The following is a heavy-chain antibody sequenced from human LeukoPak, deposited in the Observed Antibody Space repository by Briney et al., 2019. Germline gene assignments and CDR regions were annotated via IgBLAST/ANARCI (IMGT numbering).Heavy chain of an antibody. D-gene: IGHD4-11*01. J-gene: IGHJ4*02. CDR1: GYTFTSYY. CDR3: ARDLSPTPVTAPLSPYY. CDR2: INPSGGST. V-gene: IGHV1-46*01. Sequence: ASVKVSCKASGYTFTSYYMHWVRQAPGQGLEWMGIINPSGGSTSYAQKFQGRVTMTRDTSTSTVYIELSSLRSEDSAVYYCARDLSPTPVTAPLSPYYWGQGTLVTVSS.